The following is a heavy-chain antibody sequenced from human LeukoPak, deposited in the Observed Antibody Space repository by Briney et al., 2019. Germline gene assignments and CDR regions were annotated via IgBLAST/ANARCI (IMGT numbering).Heavy chain of an antibody. J-gene: IGHJ4*02. V-gene: IGHV4-59*08. CDR1: GGSISSYY. CDR2: IYYSGST. D-gene: IGHD3-10*01. Sequence: PSETLSLTCTVSGGSISSYYWSWIRQPPGKGLEWIGYIYYSGSTNYNPSLKSRVTISVDTSKNQFSLKLSSVTAADTAVYYCARHSGSGSSPQDYWGQGTLSPSPQ. CDR3: ARHSGSGSSPQDY.